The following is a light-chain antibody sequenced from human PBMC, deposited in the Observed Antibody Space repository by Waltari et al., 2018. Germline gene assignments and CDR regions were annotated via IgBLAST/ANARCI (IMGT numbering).Light chain of an antibody. CDR2: DVS. CDR1: NSDVGRYNY. J-gene: IGLJ2*01. CDR3: NSYSHSGTLVV. V-gene: IGLV2-14*03. Sequence: QSALTQPASVSGSPGQSITISCTGTNSDVGRYNYVSWYQQHPGKVPKLMIYDVSNRPSGISNRFSGSKSGNTASLTISGLQAEDEADYYCNSYSHSGTLVVFGGGTKLTVL.